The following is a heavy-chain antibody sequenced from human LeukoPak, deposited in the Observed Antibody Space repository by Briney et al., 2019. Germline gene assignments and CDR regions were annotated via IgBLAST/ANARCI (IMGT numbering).Heavy chain of an antibody. CDR1: GVSFSDYY. V-gene: IGHV4-34*01. CDR2: INQSGST. D-gene: IGHD6-19*01. J-gene: IGHJ4*02. Sequence: KPSETLSLTCAVHGVSFSDYYWSWIRQSPGKGLEWIGEINQSGSTSYNPSLKSRITISVDTSKNQFSLKMRSVTAADTAVYYCARGEAVADYWGQGTLVTVSS. CDR3: ARGEAVADY.